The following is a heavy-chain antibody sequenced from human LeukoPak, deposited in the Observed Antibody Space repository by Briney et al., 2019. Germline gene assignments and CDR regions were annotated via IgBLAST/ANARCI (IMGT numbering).Heavy chain of an antibody. CDR1: GFTFSSYS. V-gene: IGHV3-21*01. CDR3: ARDGDFDWLLYLDY. Sequence: GGSLRLXCAASGFTFSSYSMNWVRQAPGKGLEWVSSISSSSSYIYYADSVKGRFTISRDNAKNSLYLQMNSLRAEDTAVYYCARDGDFDWLLYLDYWGQGTLVTVSS. D-gene: IGHD3-9*01. J-gene: IGHJ4*02. CDR2: ISSSSSYI.